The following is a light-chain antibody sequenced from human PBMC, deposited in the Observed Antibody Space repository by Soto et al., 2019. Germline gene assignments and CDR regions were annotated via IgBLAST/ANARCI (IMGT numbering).Light chain of an antibody. Sequence: DVVMSQSPLSLPVTLGQPASISCSSSQGLVFSDGNTYLNWFHQRPGQSPRRLIYKVSYRDSGVPERFRGSGSGTDFTLKITRVEAEDVGVYYCMQGTNRPRTFGQGTKVEIK. CDR2: KVS. V-gene: IGKV2-30*01. CDR3: MQGTNRPRT. CDR1: QGLVFSDGNTY. J-gene: IGKJ1*01.